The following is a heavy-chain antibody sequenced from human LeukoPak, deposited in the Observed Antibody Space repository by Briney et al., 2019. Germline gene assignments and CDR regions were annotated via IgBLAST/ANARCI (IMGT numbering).Heavy chain of an antibody. J-gene: IGHJ4*02. CDR2: IIPILGIA. CDR3: ARGRLRFLEWSLYYFDY. CDR1: GYTFSSYA. D-gene: IGHD3-3*01. Sequence: ASVKVSCKASGYTFSSYAISWVRQAPGQGLEWMGRIIPILGIANYAQKFQGRVTITADKSTSTAYMELSSLRSEDTAVYYCARGRLRFLEWSLYYFDYWGQGTLVTVSS. V-gene: IGHV1-69*04.